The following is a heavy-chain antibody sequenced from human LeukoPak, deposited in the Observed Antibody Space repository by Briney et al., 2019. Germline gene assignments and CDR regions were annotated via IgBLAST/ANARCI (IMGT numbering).Heavy chain of an antibody. D-gene: IGHD4-17*01. V-gene: IGHV1-24*01. CDR2: FDPEDGET. Sequence: ASVKVSCKVSGYTLTELSMHWVRQAPGKGLEWMGGFDPEDGETIYAQKLQGRVTMTTDTSTSTAYMELRSLRSDDTAVYYCARDRGHGDYGYWGQGTLVTVSS. J-gene: IGHJ4*02. CDR3: ARDRGHGDYGY. CDR1: GYTLTELS.